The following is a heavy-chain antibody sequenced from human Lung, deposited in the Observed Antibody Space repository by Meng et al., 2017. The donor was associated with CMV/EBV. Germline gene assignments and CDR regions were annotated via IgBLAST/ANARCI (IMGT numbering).Heavy chain of an antibody. CDR1: VGSIRISTW. CDR2: IYHSGGT. CDR3: ARDPYATGWAG. J-gene: IGHJ4*02. Sequence: LLQKSAPGLANPSGTLSLTCPVSVGSIRISTWGMWVRQPPGKGLEWIGEIYHSGGTNYNPSLRGRVTISLDKSKNQFSLTLRSVTAADTAVYYCARDPYATGWAGWGQGTLVTVSS. D-gene: IGHD6-19*01. V-gene: IGHV4-4*02.